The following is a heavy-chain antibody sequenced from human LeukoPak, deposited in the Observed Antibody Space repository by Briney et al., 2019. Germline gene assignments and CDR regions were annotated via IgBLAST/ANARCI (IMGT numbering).Heavy chain of an antibody. V-gene: IGHV1-69*05. CDR3: ARGAPIAAAETADY. CDR2: IIPIFGTA. J-gene: IGHJ4*02. CDR1: GGTFSSYA. D-gene: IGHD6-13*01. Sequence: GASVKVSCKASGGTFSSYAISWVRQAPGQGLEWMGGIIPIFGTANYAQKFQGRVTMTRDTSISTAYMELSRLRSDDTAVYYCARGAPIAAAETADYWGQGTLVTVSS.